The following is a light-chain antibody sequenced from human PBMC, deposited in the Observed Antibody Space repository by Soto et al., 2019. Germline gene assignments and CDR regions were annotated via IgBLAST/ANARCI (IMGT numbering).Light chain of an antibody. CDR3: QQSYSTPRT. CDR1: QSINSW. CDR2: DAS. V-gene: IGKV1-39*01. J-gene: IGKJ1*01. Sequence: DIQMTQSPSTLSASVGDRVTITCRASQSINSWLAWYQQKPGKAPKLLIYDASSLESGVPSRFSGSGSGTDFTLTISSLQPEDFATYYCQQSYSTPRTFGQGTKVDIK.